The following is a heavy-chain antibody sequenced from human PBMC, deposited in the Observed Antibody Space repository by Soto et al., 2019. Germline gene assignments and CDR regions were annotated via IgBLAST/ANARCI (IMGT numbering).Heavy chain of an antibody. CDR2: INAGNGNT. Sequence: GASVKVSCKASGYTFTSYAMHWVRQAPGQRLEWMGWINAGNGNTKYSQKFQGRVTITRDTSASTAYMELSSLRSEDTAVYYCARVGSRVPAAALDYWGQGTLVTVSS. J-gene: IGHJ4*02. CDR1: GYTFTSYA. CDR3: ARVGSRVPAAALDY. V-gene: IGHV1-3*01. D-gene: IGHD2-2*01.